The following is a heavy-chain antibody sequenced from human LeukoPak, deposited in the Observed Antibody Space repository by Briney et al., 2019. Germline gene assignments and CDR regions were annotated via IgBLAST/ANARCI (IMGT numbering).Heavy chain of an antibody. J-gene: IGHJ3*02. CDR2: VYTSGTT. V-gene: IGHV4-4*07. D-gene: IGHD2-21*01. CDR1: GGSISSYD. CDR3: VTTHVGGAVDWNVFDI. Sequence: SETLSLTCTVSGGSISSYDWTWIRQPARKGLEWIGRVYTSGTTKYNPSLRGRVTMSVDTSTKQFSLNLSSVTAADTAVYYCVTTHVGGAVDWNVFDIWGQGTLVTVSS.